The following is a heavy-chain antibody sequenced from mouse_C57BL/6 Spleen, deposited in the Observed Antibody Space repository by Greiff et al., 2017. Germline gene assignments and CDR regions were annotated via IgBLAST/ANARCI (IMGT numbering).Heavy chain of an antibody. Sequence: QVQLQQPGAELVKPGASVKMSCKASGYTFTSYWITWVKQRPGQGLGWIGDIYPGSGSTNYNEKFKSKATLTVDTSSSTAYMQLSSLTSEDSAVYYCARDYYDYDAWFAYWGQGTLVTVSA. CDR3: ARDYYDYDAWFAY. V-gene: IGHV1-55*01. CDR1: GYTFTSYW. CDR2: IYPGSGST. J-gene: IGHJ3*01. D-gene: IGHD2-4*01.